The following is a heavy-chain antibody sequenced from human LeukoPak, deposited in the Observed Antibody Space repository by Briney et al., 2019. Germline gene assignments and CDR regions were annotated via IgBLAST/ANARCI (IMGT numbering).Heavy chain of an antibody. Sequence: GGSLRLSCAASGFTFSSYAMHWVRQAPGKGLEWVAVISYDGSNKYYADSVKGRFTISRDNSKNTLYLQMNSLRAEDTAVYYCAKIAGFDYWGQGTLVTVSS. J-gene: IGHJ4*02. CDR1: GFTFSSYA. V-gene: IGHV3-30*04. D-gene: IGHD3-22*01. CDR3: AKIAGFDY. CDR2: ISYDGSNK.